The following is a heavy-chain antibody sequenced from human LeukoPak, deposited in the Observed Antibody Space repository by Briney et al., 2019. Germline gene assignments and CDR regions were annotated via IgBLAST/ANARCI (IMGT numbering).Heavy chain of an antibody. J-gene: IGHJ3*02. CDR3: AGRYCSSTSCYPAAFDI. CDR2: INPNSGGT. V-gene: IGHV1-2*02. D-gene: IGHD2-2*01. Sequence: ASVKVSCKASGYTFTGYYMHWVRQAPGQGLEWMGWINPNSGGTNYAQKFQGRVSMTRDTSISTAYMELSRLRSDDTAVYYCAGRYCSSTSCYPAAFDIGGQGTMVTVSS. CDR1: GYTFTGYY.